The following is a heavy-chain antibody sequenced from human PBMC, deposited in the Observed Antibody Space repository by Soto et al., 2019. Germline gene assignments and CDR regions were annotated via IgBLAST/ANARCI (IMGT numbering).Heavy chain of an antibody. V-gene: IGHV3-48*04. J-gene: IGHJ3*02. CDR2: ISSSSSTI. CDR1: GFTFSSYS. Sequence: GGSLRLSCAASGFTFSSYSMNWVRQAPGKGLEWVSYISSSSSTIYYADSVKGRFTISRDNAKNSLYLQMNSLRAEDTAMYYCARGAYCGGDCYSGAFDIWGQGTMVTVSS. CDR3: ARGAYCGGDCYSGAFDI. D-gene: IGHD2-21*02.